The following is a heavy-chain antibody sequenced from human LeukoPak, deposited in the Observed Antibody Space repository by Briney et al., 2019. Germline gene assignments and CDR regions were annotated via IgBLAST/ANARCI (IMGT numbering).Heavy chain of an antibody. CDR2: IFYSGST. CDR1: GGSISSYY. CDR3: ARDSSGYDNSFDC. V-gene: IGHV4-59*12. Sequence: SETLSLTCTVSGGSISSYYWSWIRQPPGKGLEWIGYIFYSGSTNYNPSLKSRVTISVDTSKNQFSLKLSSVTAADTAVYYCARDSSGYDNSFDCWGQGTLVTVSS. J-gene: IGHJ4*02. D-gene: IGHD5-12*01.